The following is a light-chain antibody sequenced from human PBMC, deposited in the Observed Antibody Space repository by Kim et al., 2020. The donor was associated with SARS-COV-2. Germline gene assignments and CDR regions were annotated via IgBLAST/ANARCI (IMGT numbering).Light chain of an antibody. CDR3: QSYDSSNEGV. CDR1: SGSIASNY. Sequence: NFMLTQPHSVSSSPWKTVTISCTRSSGSIASNYVQWYQQRPGSAPTTVIYEDNQRPSGVPDRFSGSIDSSSNSASLTISGLKTEDEADYYCQSYDSSNEGVFGGGTQLTVL. J-gene: IGLJ3*02. V-gene: IGLV6-57*04. CDR2: EDN.